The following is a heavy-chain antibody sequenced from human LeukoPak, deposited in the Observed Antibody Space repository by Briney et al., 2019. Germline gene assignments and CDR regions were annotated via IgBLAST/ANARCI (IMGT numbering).Heavy chain of an antibody. CDR3: ARYHGGYFAY. CDR2: IKQDGSEK. V-gene: IGHV3-7*01. Sequence: TGGSLRLSCAASGFTFSVSWMRWVHQAPGKGLEWVANIKQDGSEKYYVDSVKGRFTISRDNDNNSMYLQINSLRAEDTAVYYCARYHGGYFAYWGQGTLVTVSS. D-gene: IGHD2-15*01. J-gene: IGHJ4*02. CDR1: GFTFSVSW.